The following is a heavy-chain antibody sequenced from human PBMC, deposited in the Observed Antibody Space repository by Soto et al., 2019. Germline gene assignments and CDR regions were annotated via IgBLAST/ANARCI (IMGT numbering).Heavy chain of an antibody. CDR3: ARKYYYDSSGYPIDAFDI. CDR1: GGSISSSSYY. V-gene: IGHV4-39*01. D-gene: IGHD3-22*01. J-gene: IGHJ3*02. Sequence: QLQLQESGPGLMKPSETLSLTCTVSGGSISSSSYYWGWIRQPPGKGLEWIGSIYYSGSTYYNPSLKRRVTIPVDTSKNQFSLKLSSVTAADTAVYYCARKYYYDSSGYPIDAFDIWGQGTMVTVSS. CDR2: IYYSGST.